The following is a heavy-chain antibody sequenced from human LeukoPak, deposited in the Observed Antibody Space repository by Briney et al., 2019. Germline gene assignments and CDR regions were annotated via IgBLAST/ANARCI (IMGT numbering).Heavy chain of an antibody. D-gene: IGHD1-26*01. CDR3: VKGTVYSDNWYDY. J-gene: IGHJ5*01. Sequence: GGSLRLSCAASGFPFNTFAMSWVRQAPGKGLEWVSRISGSGGNTYYADSVKGRFTLSRDNSKNTLYLQMNSLRAEDTALYYCVKGTVYSDNWYDYWGQGTLVTVSS. V-gene: IGHV3-23*01. CDR1: GFPFNTFA. CDR2: ISGSGGNT.